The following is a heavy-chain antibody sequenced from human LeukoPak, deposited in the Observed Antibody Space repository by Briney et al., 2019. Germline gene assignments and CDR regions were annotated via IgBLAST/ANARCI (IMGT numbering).Heavy chain of an antibody. V-gene: IGHV4-34*01. CDR2: INHSGST. CDR3: ARAGNYVWGSYRARVDY. CDR1: GGSFSGYY. Sequence: KASETLSLTCAVYGGSFSGYYWSWIRQPPGKGLEWIGEINHSGSTNYNPSLKSRVTISVDTSKNQFSLKLSSVTAADTAVYYCARAGNYVWGSYRARVDYWGQGTLVTVSS. D-gene: IGHD3-16*02. J-gene: IGHJ4*02.